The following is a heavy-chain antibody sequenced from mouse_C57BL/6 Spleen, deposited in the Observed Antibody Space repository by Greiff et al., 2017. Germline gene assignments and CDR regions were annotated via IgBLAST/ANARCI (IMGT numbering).Heavy chain of an antibody. J-gene: IGHJ1*03. V-gene: IGHV1-50*01. CDR3: ARGDGYNWYFDV. D-gene: IGHD2-3*01. CDR2: IDPSDSYT. CDR1: GYTFTSYW. Sequence: VQLQQSGAELVKPGASVKLSCKASGYTFTSYWMQWVKQRPGQGLEWIGEIDPSDSYTNYNQKFKGKATLTVDTSSSTAYMQLSSLTSEDSAVYYCARGDGYNWYFDVWGTGTTVTVSS.